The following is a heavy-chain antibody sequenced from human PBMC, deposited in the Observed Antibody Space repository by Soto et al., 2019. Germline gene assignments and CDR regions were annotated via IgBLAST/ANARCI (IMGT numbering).Heavy chain of an antibody. CDR3: ARDPPIAVAGTGISGY. CDR1: GYTFTGHY. CDR2: INPNSGGT. V-gene: IGHV1-2*02. Sequence: GASVKVSCKASGYTFTGHYMHWVRQAPGQGLEWMGWINPNSGGTNYAQKFQGRVTMTRDTSISTAYMELSRLRSDDTAVYYCARDPPIAVAGTGISGYWGQGTLVTVSS. D-gene: IGHD6-19*01. J-gene: IGHJ4*02.